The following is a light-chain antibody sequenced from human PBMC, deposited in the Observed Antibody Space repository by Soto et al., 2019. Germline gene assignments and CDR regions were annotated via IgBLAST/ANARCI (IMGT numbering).Light chain of an antibody. J-gene: IGKJ2*01. Sequence: DNQMTQSPSSLSASVGDRVTITCRASQRISNSLNWYQQKPGKAPDLLIYAASNLQSGVPSRFSGSGSGTDFTLTISSLQPEDFATYYCQQSYSSPQMYTYGQGTKLEIK. CDR3: QQSYSSPQMYT. CDR2: AAS. V-gene: IGKV1-39*01. CDR1: QRISNS.